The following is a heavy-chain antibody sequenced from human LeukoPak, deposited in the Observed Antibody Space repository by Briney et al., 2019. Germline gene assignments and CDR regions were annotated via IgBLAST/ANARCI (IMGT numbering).Heavy chain of an antibody. CDR3: AREKTTVTHFDY. Sequence: SETLSLTCAVYGGSFSGYYWSWIRQPPGKGLEWIGEINHSGSTNYNPSLKSRVTISVDTSKNQFSLKLSSVTAADTAMYYCAREKTTVTHFDYWGQGTLVTVSS. V-gene: IGHV4-34*01. CDR2: INHSGST. CDR1: GGSFSGYY. D-gene: IGHD4-17*01. J-gene: IGHJ4*02.